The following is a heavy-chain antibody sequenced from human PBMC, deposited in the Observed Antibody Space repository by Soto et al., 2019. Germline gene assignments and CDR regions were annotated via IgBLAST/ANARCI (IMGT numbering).Heavy chain of an antibody. V-gene: IGHV3-21*02. J-gene: IGHJ6*01. CDR2: ISSSSGYR. CDR3: AKYYPRYSYFYGLDL. D-gene: IGHD3-10*01. Sequence: EVQLVESGGGLVRPGGSLRLSCAASGFSFNTYTMNWVRQAPGKGLEWVSLISSSSGYRYYADSVKGRFTISRDNANNLMYLYNSGLTADRPAGYFCAKYYPRYSYFYGLDLWGPGAPVTVSS. CDR1: GFSFNTYT.